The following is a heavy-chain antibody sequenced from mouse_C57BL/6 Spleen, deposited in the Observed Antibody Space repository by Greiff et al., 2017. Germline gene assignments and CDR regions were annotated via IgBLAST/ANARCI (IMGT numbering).Heavy chain of an antibody. CDR1: GFNIKDDY. CDR2: IYPENGDT. Sequence: EVQLKESGAELVRPGASVKLSCTASGFNIKDDYMHWVKQRPEQGLEWIGWIYPENGDTEYASKFQGKATITADTSSNTAYLQLSSLTSEDTAVYSCTKGYGRRLWYFDVWGTGTTVTVSS. V-gene: IGHV14-4*01. J-gene: IGHJ1*03. CDR3: TKGYGRRLWYFDV. D-gene: IGHD1-1*01.